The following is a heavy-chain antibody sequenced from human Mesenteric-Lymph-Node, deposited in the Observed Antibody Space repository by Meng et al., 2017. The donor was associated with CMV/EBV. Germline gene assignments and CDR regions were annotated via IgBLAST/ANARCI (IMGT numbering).Heavy chain of an antibody. CDR3: ARRWAMDV. Sequence: GGSLRLSCAASGFTFSRCGMQWVRQAPGKGLEWVAVIWYDGTNKYYADSVKGRFTISRDNSKNILYLQMNSLRAEDTAVYYCARRWAMDVWGQGTTVTVSS. D-gene: IGHD4-23*01. J-gene: IGHJ6*02. CDR2: IWYDGTNK. V-gene: IGHV3-33*01. CDR1: GFTFSRCG.